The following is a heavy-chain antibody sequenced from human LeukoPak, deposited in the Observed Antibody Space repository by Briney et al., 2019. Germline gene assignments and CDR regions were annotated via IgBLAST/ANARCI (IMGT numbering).Heavy chain of an antibody. Sequence: GGSLRLSCAASGFTFSSYSMNWVRQAPGKGLEWVSSISSSSSYIYYADSVKGRFTISRDNAKNSLYLRMNSLRAEDTAVYYCARDRIHYGMDVWGQGTTVTVSS. V-gene: IGHV3-21*01. J-gene: IGHJ6*02. CDR2: ISSSSSYI. CDR3: ARDRIHYGMDV. CDR1: GFTFSSYS.